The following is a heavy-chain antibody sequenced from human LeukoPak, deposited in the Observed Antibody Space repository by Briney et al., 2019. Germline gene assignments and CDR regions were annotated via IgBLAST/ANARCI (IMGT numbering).Heavy chain of an antibody. D-gene: IGHD6-19*01. CDR2: MYADGST. J-gene: IGHJ6*02. CDR3: ARDRYRSGCMDV. CDR1: GFTFSDYY. V-gene: IGHV3-53*01. Sequence: GGSLRLSCAASGFTFSDYYMSWIRQAPGKGLEWVSFMYADGSTDYADSVQGRFTISRDNSKNTLYLQMNTLRAEDTAIYYCARDRYRSGCMDVWGQGTTVTVS.